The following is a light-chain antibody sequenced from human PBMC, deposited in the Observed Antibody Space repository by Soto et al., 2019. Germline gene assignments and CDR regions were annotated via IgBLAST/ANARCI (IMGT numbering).Light chain of an antibody. CDR1: QSVPSNF. CDR3: QQYDSSWT. J-gene: IGKJ1*01. CDR2: GVF. Sequence: EIVLTQSPGTLSLSPGERATLSCRASQSVPSNFLAWYQQKPGQAPILLIYGVFRRATGISDRFSGSGSWTDFALPIRRLEPEYFAVYYCQQYDSSWTFGQGTKVEIK. V-gene: IGKV3-20*01.